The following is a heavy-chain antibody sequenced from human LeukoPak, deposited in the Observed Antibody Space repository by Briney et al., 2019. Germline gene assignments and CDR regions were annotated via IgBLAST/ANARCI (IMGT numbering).Heavy chain of an antibody. Sequence: GGSLRLSCAASGFTFSSYSMNWVRQAPGKGLEWVSSISSSSSYIYYADSVKGRLTISRDNAKNSLYLQMNSLRAEDTAVYYCASIPGIAAAGSPWGQGTLVTVSS. J-gene: IGHJ5*02. CDR1: GFTFSSYS. D-gene: IGHD6-13*01. CDR2: ISSSSSYI. V-gene: IGHV3-21*01. CDR3: ASIPGIAAAGSP.